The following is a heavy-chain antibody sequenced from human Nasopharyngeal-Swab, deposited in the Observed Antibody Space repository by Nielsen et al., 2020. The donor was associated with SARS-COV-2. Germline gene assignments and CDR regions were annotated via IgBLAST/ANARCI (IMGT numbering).Heavy chain of an antibody. CDR1: GYTLTELS. CDR3: AAVSKVGATSWAVGDWFDP. CDR2: FDPEDGET. J-gene: IGHJ5*02. Sequence: SVQVPCQGSGYTLTELSMHWVRQAPRKGLEWMGGFDPEDGETIYAQKFQGRVTMTEETSTETADMELSSLRAEDTAVYYCAAVSKVGATSWAVGDWFDPWGQGTLVTVSS. D-gene: IGHD1-26*01. V-gene: IGHV1-24*01.